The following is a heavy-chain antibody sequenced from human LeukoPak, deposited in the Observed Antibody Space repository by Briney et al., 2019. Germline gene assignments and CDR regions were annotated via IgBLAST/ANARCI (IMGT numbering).Heavy chain of an antibody. CDR1: GGSISSYY. CDR3: ARELVGAATGFDY. J-gene: IGHJ4*02. CDR2: IYYSGST. D-gene: IGHD1-26*01. V-gene: IGHV4-59*01. Sequence: PSETLSLTCTVSGGSISSYYWSWIRQPPGKGLEWIGYIYYSGSTNYNPSLKSRVTISVDTSKNQYPQKLSLVAAADTAEYYCARELVGAATGFDYWGQGTLVTVS.